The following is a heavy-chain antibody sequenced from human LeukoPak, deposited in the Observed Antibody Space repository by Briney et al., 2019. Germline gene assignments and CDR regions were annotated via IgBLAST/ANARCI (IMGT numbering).Heavy chain of an antibody. Sequence: SETLSLTCTVSGGSISSYFWSWIRQPPGKGLEWIGYIYSTGSTNYNPSLRGRVTISVDTSKNQFSLKLRSVTAADTAVYYCARRKRGSSMTSELDPWGQGTLVTVSS. J-gene: IGHJ5*02. CDR2: IYSTGST. CDR3: ARRKRGSSMTSELDP. D-gene: IGHD4-17*01. CDR1: GGSISSYF. V-gene: IGHV4-59*08.